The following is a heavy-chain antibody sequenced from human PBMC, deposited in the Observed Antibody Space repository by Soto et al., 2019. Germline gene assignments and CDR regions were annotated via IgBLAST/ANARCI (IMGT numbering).Heavy chain of an antibody. V-gene: IGHV1-58*01. CDR1: GFTFTSSA. J-gene: IGHJ6*02. Sequence: ASVKVSCKASGFTFTSSAVQWVRQARGQRLEWIGWIVVGSGNTNYAQKFQERVTITRDMSTSTAYMELSSLRSEDTAVYYCAAYNLLWFGELFPYYHYGMAVWGQGPTVTVSS. CDR3: AAYNLLWFGELFPYYHYGMAV. CDR2: IVVGSGNT. D-gene: IGHD3-10*01.